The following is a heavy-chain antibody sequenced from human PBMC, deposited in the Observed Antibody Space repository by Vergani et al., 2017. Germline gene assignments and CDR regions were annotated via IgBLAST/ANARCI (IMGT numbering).Heavy chain of an antibody. CDR1: GFSFSTYS. J-gene: IGHJ6*03. V-gene: IGHV3-21*04. CDR2: ISGRSNYI. Sequence: EVQLQESGGGLVKPGGSLRVSCAASGFSFSTYSINWVRQAPGKGLEWVSSISGRSNYIYYADSLKGRFTISRDNSKNTLYLQMNSLRAEDTAVYYCARDTVYYGPYYYYYMDVWGQGTTVTVSS. D-gene: IGHD3-3*01. CDR3: ARDTVYYGPYYYYYMDV.